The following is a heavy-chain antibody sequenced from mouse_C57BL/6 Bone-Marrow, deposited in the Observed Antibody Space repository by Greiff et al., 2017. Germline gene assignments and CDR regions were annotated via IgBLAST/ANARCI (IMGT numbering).Heavy chain of an antibody. D-gene: IGHD1-1*01. J-gene: IGHJ3*01. V-gene: IGHV5-4*01. CDR2: ISDGGSYT. Sequence: EVQRVESGGGLVKPGGSLKLSCAASGFTFSSYAMSWVRQTPEKRLEWVATISDGGSYTYYPDNVKGRFTISRDNAKNNLYLQMSHLKSEDTAMYYCARDDYYGSSYPFAYWGQGTLVTVSA. CDR3: ARDDYYGSSYPFAY. CDR1: GFTFSSYA.